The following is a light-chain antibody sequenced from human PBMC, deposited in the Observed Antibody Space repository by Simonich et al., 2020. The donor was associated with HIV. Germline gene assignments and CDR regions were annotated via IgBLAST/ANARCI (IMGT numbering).Light chain of an antibody. Sequence: DIQMTQSPSAMSASVGDRVTITCRASQGISNYLAWFQQKPGKVPKRLIYATSNLQSGVPSRFSGSGSGTEFTLSISSLQPDDFATYYCQQYNSYPLTFGGGTKVEIK. CDR2: ATS. CDR3: QQYNSYPLT. J-gene: IGKJ4*01. CDR1: QGISNY. V-gene: IGKV1-17*03.